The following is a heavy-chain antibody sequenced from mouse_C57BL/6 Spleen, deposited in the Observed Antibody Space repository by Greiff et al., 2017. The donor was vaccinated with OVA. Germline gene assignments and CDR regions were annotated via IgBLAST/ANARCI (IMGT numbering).Heavy chain of an antibody. V-gene: IGHV1-69*01. CDR1: GYTFTSYW. CDR3: ARGYYGSSDGY. D-gene: IGHD1-1*01. J-gene: IGHJ2*01. Sequence: VQLQQSGAELVMPGASVKLSCKASGYTFTSYWMHWVKQRPGQGLEWIGEIDPSDSYTNYNQKFKGKSTLTVDKSSSTAYMQLSSLTSEDSAVYYCARGYYGSSDGYWGQGTTLTVSS. CDR2: IDPSDSYT.